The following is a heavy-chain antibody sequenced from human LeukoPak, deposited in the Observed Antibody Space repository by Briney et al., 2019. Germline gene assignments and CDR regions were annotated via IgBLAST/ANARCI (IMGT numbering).Heavy chain of an antibody. V-gene: IGHV3-9*01. D-gene: IGHD5-12*01. Sequence: PGGSLRLYCAASGFTFDDYAMHWVRQAPGKGLEWVSGISWNSGSIGYADSVKGRFTISRDNAKNSLYLQMNSLRAEDTALYYCAKHKGNWVATITPFDYWDQGTLVTVSS. CDR3: AKHKGNWVATITPFDY. J-gene: IGHJ4*02. CDR2: ISWNSGSI. CDR1: GFTFDDYA.